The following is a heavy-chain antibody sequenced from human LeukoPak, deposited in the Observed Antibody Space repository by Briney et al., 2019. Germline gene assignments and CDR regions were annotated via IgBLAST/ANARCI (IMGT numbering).Heavy chain of an antibody. Sequence: AVNLSCSCAAYGFSFSDYAMLWLRRSPGQGLKYVSTIVSDVGCIYYNNCVKSKVTMSRDNSKNTSYLQMDSVRAEDMAVYYCARVGYCSRTTCYRLGAFDIWGQGTMVTVSS. CDR3: ARVGYCSRTTCYRLGAFDI. J-gene: IGHJ3*02. V-gene: IGHV3-64*01. CDR2: IVSDVGCI. CDR1: GFSFSDYA. D-gene: IGHD2-2*02.